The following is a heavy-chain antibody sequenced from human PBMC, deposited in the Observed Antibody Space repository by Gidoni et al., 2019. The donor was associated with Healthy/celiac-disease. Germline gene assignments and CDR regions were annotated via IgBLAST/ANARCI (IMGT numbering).Heavy chain of an antibody. CDR3: ARDTRDGSSWSDSILLDYGMDV. V-gene: IGHV1-2*02. D-gene: IGHD6-13*01. CDR2: IIHNSGGT. Sequence: QVQLVQSGAEVKKPGASVQVSCKASGSTFTGYYMHWVRQAPGQGLEWMGWIIHNSGGTNYAQKFQGRVTMTRDTSISTAYMELSRLRSDDTAVYYCARDTRDGSSWSDSILLDYGMDVWGQGTTVTVSS. CDR1: GSTFTGYY. J-gene: IGHJ6*02.